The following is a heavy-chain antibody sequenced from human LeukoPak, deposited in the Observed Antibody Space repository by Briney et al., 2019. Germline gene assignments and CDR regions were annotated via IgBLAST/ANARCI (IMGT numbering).Heavy chain of an antibody. J-gene: IGHJ5*02. CDR2: IIPIFGTA. Sequence: GASVKVSCKASGGTFSSYAISWVRQAPGQGLEWMGGIIPIFGTANYAQKFQGRVTITADESTSTAYMELSSLRPEDTAVYYCATQVEGMAWFDPWGQGTLVTVSS. V-gene: IGHV1-69*13. CDR1: GGTFSSYA. CDR3: ATQVEGMAWFDP. D-gene: IGHD5-24*01.